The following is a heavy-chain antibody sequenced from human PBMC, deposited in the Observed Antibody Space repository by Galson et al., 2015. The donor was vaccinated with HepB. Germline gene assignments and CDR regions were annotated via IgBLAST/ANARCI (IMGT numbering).Heavy chain of an antibody. D-gene: IGHD1-7*01. CDR2: ISSRSSYI. CDR1: GFTFSNFS. Sequence: SLRLSCAASGFTFSNFSLNWVRQALGKGLEWVSSISSRSSYIYYVDSVKGRFTISRDNAKNSLYLQMNSLRAEDTAVYYCAKGRYNWNYADYWGQGTLVTVSS. CDR3: AKGRYNWNYADY. V-gene: IGHV3-21*01. J-gene: IGHJ4*02.